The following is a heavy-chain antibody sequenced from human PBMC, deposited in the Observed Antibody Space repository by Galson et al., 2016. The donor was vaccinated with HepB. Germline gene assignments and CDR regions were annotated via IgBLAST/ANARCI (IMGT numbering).Heavy chain of an antibody. Sequence: SLRLSCAASGFTFSNYWVSWVRQTPEKGLEWVANIHESGSGKYYVDSVKGRFAISRDNAKNSVYLEMNSLRVEDTAMYFCARDGFGGYLDCWGQGILVTVSS. CDR3: ARDGFGGYLDC. CDR1: GFTFSNYW. V-gene: IGHV3-7*03. CDR2: IHESGSGK. J-gene: IGHJ4*02. D-gene: IGHD4-23*01.